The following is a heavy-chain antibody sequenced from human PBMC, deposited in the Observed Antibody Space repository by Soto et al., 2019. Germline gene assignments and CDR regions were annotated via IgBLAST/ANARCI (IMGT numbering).Heavy chain of an antibody. J-gene: IGHJ4*02. Sequence: VELVESGGGVVQPGRSLRLSCAASGFTLSNYAMSWVRQAPGKGLEWVSAISISGGSTYYADSVKGRFTISRDSSENTLYLQMNSLRAEDTAVYYCAKDLRDSSGYYYYIDSWGQGILVTVSS. CDR2: ISISGGST. V-gene: IGHV3-23*04. D-gene: IGHD3-22*01. CDR1: GFTLSNYA. CDR3: AKDLRDSSGYYYYIDS.